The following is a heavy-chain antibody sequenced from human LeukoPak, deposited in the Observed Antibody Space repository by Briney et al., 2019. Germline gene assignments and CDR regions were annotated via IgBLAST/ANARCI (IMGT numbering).Heavy chain of an antibody. Sequence: ASVKVSCKASGYTFTSYGISWVRQATGQGLEWMGWMNPNSGNTGYAQKFQGRVTMTRNTSISTAYMELSSLRSEDTAVYYCARGRGYGALAAAGTDYYYYMDVWGKGTTVTISS. D-gene: IGHD6-13*01. J-gene: IGHJ6*03. CDR1: GYTFTSYG. CDR2: MNPNSGNT. V-gene: IGHV1-8*02. CDR3: ARGRGYGALAAAGTDYYYYMDV.